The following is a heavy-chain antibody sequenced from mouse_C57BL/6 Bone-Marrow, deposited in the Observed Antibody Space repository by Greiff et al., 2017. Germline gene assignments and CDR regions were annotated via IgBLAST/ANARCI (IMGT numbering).Heavy chain of an antibody. J-gene: IGHJ4*01. Sequence: EVNVVESGGGLVKPGGSLKLSCAASGFTFSSYAMSWVRQTPAKRLEWVATISDGGSYTYYPDNVKGRFTISRDNAKNNLYLQMSHLKSEDTAMYYCASDFYDGDYWGQGTSVTVSS. CDR2: ISDGGSYT. CDR3: ASDFYDGDY. V-gene: IGHV5-4*03. D-gene: IGHD2-3*01. CDR1: GFTFSSYA.